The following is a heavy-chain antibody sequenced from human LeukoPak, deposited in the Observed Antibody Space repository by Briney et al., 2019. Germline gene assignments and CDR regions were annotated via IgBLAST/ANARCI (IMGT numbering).Heavy chain of an antibody. V-gene: IGHV3-23*01. CDR2: VTRSGGSA. CDR1: GFAFSSYS. Sequence: GGSLRLSCAASGFAFSSYSMTWVRQAPGKGLEWVSTVTRSGGSAYFADSVKGRFTNSRDNSKNTVYLQMNSLRAEDTAVYYCAKDLGTLISGSYYFYFDYWGQGTLVTVSS. CDR3: AKDLGTLISGSYYFYFDY. D-gene: IGHD3-10*01. J-gene: IGHJ4*02.